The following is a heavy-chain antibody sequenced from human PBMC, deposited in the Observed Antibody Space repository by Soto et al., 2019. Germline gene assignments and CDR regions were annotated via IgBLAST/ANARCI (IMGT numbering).Heavy chain of an antibody. CDR3: ARLATYYYGSGSYYSRLYYFDY. V-gene: IGHV4-59*01. CDR2: IYYSGST. Sequence: PSETLSLTCTVSGGSISSYYWSWIRQPPGKGLEWIGYIYYSGSTNYNPSLKSRVTISVDTSKNQFSLKLSSVTAADTAVYYCARLATYYYGSGSYYSRLYYFDYWGQGTLVTVSS. CDR1: GGSISSYY. J-gene: IGHJ4*02. D-gene: IGHD3-10*01.